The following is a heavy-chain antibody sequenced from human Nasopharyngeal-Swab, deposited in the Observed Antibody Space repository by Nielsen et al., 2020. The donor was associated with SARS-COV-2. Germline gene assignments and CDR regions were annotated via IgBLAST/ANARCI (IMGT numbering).Heavy chain of an antibody. D-gene: IGHD1-26*01. CDR2: ISWNSGSI. Sequence: SLKISCAASGFTFDDYAMHWVRQAPGKGLEWVSGISWNSGSIGYADSVKGQFTISRDNAKNSLYLQMNSLRAEDTALYYCAKDGSGSYYFDYWGQGTLVTVSS. CDR3: AKDGSGSYYFDY. V-gene: IGHV3-9*01. J-gene: IGHJ4*02. CDR1: GFTFDDYA.